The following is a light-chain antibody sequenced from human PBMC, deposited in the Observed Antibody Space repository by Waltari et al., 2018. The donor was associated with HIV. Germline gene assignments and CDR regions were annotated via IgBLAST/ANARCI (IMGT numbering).Light chain of an antibody. CDR2: KDI. CDR1: ALPNQF. V-gene: IGLV3-25*03. J-gene: IGLJ3*02. Sequence: SYELTQPPSVLVSPGQTARITCSGDALPNQFAYWYQKKEGQAPFLVIYKDIERPSGIPERFSASSSGTTVTLTISGVQAEDEGDYYCQSTDSSGTYWVFGGGTKLTVL. CDR3: QSTDSSGTYWV.